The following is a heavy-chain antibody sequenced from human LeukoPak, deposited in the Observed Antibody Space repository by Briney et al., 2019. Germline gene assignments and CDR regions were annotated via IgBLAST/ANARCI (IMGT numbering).Heavy chain of an antibody. CDR3: ARGTGVYVISPFDY. CDR1: GFTFGTYA. V-gene: IGHV3-30*01. CDR2: ISYDGSHD. D-gene: IGHD2-8*01. J-gene: IGHJ4*02. Sequence: PGGSLRLSCAASGFTFGTYAMHWVRQAPGKGLEWVAHISYDGSHDYYADSVKGRFTISRDKSKNTLYLQMNSLRAEDTAVYYCARGTGVYVISPFDYWGQGTLVTVSS.